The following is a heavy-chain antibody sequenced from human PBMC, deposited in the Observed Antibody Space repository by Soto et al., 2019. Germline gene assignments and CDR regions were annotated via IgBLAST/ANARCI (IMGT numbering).Heavy chain of an antibody. J-gene: IGHJ4*02. CDR2: INPSGGST. V-gene: IGHV1-46*01. D-gene: IGHD5-12*01. Sequence: ASVKVSCKASGYTFTSYYMHWVRQAPGQGLEWMGIINPSGGSTSYAQKFQGRVTISRDNSKNTLYVQMNSLRAEDTAIYYCAKAISGYNAPLDHWGQGTRVTVSS. CDR3: AKAISGYNAPLDH. CDR1: GYTFTSYY.